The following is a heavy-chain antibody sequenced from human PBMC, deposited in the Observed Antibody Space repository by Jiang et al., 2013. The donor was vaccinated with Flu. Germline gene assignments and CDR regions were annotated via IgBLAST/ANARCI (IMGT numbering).Heavy chain of an antibody. CDR2: IYTSGST. D-gene: IGHD3-22*01. CDR1: GGSISSYY. Sequence: PGLVKPSETLSLTCTVSGGSISSYYWSWIRQPAGKGLEWIGRIYTSGSTNYNPSLKSRVTMSVDTSKNQFSLKLSSVTAADTAVYYCARDLVVVIDEDAFDIWGQGTMVTVSS. V-gene: IGHV4-4*07. J-gene: IGHJ3*02. CDR3: ARDLVVVIDEDAFDI.